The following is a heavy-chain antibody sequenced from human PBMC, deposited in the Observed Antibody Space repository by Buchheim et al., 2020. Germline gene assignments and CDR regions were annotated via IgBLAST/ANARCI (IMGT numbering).Heavy chain of an antibody. Sequence: QVQLQESGPGLVKPSQTLSLTCTVSGGSISSGSYYWSWIRQPAGKGLEWIGRIYTSGSTNYNPSLKSRVTISVDTSKNQFSLKLSSVTAADTAVYYCARGSAGYYYWFDPWGQGTL. CDR3: ARGSAGYYYWFDP. J-gene: IGHJ5*02. D-gene: IGHD3-9*01. CDR1: GGSISSGSYY. CDR2: IYTSGST. V-gene: IGHV4-61*02.